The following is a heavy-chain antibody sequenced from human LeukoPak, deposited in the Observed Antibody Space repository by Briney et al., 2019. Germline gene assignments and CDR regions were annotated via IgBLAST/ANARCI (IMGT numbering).Heavy chain of an antibody. CDR2: ISYDGSNK. Sequence: GGSLRLSCAASGFTFSSYAMHWVRQAPGKGLEWVAVISYDGSNKYYADSVKGRFTISRDNSKNTLYLQMNSLRAEDTAVYYCATGDWADFDYWGQGTLVTVSS. D-gene: IGHD3/OR15-3a*01. CDR1: GFTFSSYA. V-gene: IGHV3-30-3*01. CDR3: ATGDWADFDY. J-gene: IGHJ4*02.